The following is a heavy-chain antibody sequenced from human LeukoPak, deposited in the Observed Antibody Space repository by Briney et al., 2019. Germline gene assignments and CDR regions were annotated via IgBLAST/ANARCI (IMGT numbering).Heavy chain of an antibody. J-gene: IGHJ1*01. CDR3: VRDSGSSYGYYFLH. CDR1: GFTFNSYS. D-gene: IGHD1-26*01. CDR2: ISRSSSHM. V-gene: IGHV3-21*01. Sequence: GGSLRLSCAASGFTFNSYSMYWVRQAPGKGLEWVSSISRSSSHMFYADSVKGRFSISRDNAKNSLYLQMNSVRAEDTAVYYCVRDSGSSYGYYFLHWGQGTLVTVSS.